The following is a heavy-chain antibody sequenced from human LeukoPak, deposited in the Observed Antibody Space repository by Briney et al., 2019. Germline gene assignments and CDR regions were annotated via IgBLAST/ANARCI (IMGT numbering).Heavy chain of an antibody. D-gene: IGHD3-3*01. Sequence: GASVKVSCKASGYTFISYYMHWVRQAPGQGLEWMGIINPRDDTASYAQKFQGRVTLTRDTSTTTVYMELNSLRSEDTAVYYCARTITGSLEWSGDYWGEGTLVTVSS. CDR2: INPRDDTA. J-gene: IGHJ4*02. V-gene: IGHV1-46*01. CDR1: GYTFISYY. CDR3: ARTITGSLEWSGDY.